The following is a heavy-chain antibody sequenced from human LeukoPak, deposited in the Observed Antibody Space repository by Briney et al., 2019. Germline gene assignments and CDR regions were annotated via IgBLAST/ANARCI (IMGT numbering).Heavy chain of an antibody. CDR1: GFTLSSYW. Sequence: PGGSLRLSCAASGFTLSSYWMSWVRQAPGKGLEWVANIKQDGGEKYYVDSVKGRFTISRDNAKNSLYLQMNSLRAEDTAVYYCARDMWQWLASFDFWGQGTLVTVSS. CDR2: IKQDGGEK. D-gene: IGHD6-19*01. V-gene: IGHV3-7*01. J-gene: IGHJ4*02. CDR3: ARDMWQWLASFDF.